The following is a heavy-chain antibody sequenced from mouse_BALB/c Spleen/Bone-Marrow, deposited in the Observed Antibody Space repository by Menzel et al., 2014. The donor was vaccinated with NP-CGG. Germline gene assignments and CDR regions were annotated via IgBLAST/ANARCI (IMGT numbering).Heavy chain of an antibody. D-gene: IGHD5-1-1*01. CDR3: TTLARNIFDS. CDR1: GYTFSNYW. Sequence: VQLQQSGAVLARPGAAVKMSCKASGYTFSNYWMHWIKQRPGQGLEWIGTIHPGNSDTTYNQKFKGKAKLTAVTSTSTAYMDLSSLTNEDSAVYYCTTLARNIFDSWGQGTPLTVSS. V-gene: IGHV1-5*01. CDR2: IHPGNSDT. J-gene: IGHJ2*01.